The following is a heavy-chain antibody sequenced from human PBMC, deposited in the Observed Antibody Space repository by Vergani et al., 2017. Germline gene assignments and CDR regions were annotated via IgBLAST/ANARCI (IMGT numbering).Heavy chain of an antibody. Sequence: QVQLQQWGAGLLKSSETLSLTCAVYCGSFSGYYWSWIRQPPGKGLEWIGEINHSGSTNYNPSLKSRVTISVDTSKNQFSLKLSSVTAADTAVYYCAGIVGATRNYYYYMDVWSKGTTVTVSS. J-gene: IGHJ6*03. CDR2: INHSGST. CDR3: AGIVGATRNYYYYMDV. CDR1: CGSFSGYY. D-gene: IGHD1-26*01. V-gene: IGHV4-34*01.